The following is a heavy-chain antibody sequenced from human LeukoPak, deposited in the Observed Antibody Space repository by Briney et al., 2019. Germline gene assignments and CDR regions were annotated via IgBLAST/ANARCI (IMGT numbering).Heavy chain of an antibody. CDR3: AKTKGYPYYFDY. CDR2: ISGSGGST. Sequence: GGSLRLSCAASGFTFSSYAMSWVRQAPGKGLEWASAISGSGGSTYYADSVKGRFTISRDNSKNTLYLQMNSLRAEDTAVYSCAKTKGYPYYFDYWGQGILVTVS. J-gene: IGHJ4*02. V-gene: IGHV3-23*01. D-gene: IGHD6-13*01. CDR1: GFTFSSYA.